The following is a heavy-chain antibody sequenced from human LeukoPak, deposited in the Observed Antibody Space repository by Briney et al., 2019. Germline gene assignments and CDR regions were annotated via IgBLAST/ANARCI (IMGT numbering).Heavy chain of an antibody. J-gene: IGHJ6*02. CDR1: GGTFSSYA. CDR3: ARTYYDFWSGYYTRNYYYYGMDV. D-gene: IGHD3-3*01. V-gene: IGHV1-69*04. Sequence: ASVKVSFKASGGTFSSYAISWVRQAPGQGLEWMGRIIPILGIANYAQKFQGRVTITADKSTSTAYMELSSLRSEDTAVYYCARTYYDFWSGYYTRNYYYYGMDVWDQGTTVTVSS. CDR2: IIPILGIA.